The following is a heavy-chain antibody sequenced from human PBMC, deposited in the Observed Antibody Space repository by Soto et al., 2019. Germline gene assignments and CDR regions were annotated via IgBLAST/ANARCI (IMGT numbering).Heavy chain of an antibody. CDR3: AREDIVVVTATYFDY. D-gene: IGHD2-21*02. CDR2: SYYSGST. J-gene: IGHJ4*02. CDR1: GGSISSSSYY. Sequence: QLQLQESGPGLVKPSETLSLTCTVSGGSISSSSYYWGWIRQPPGKGLEWIGISYYSGSTYYNPSLTSRVTISVDTSKNQFSLKLSSVTAADTAVYYCAREDIVVVTATYFDYWGQGTLVTVSS. V-gene: IGHV4-39*02.